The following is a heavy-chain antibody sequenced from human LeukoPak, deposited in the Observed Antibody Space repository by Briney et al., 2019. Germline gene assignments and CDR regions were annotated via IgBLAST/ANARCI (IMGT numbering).Heavy chain of an antibody. Sequence: GGSLRLSCAASGFTFSSYWMSWVRQAPGKGLEWVSVIYSGGSTYFADSVKGRFTIFRDNSKNTLYLQMNSLRAEDTAVYYCARDWVVWGQGTLVTVSS. J-gene: IGHJ4*02. CDR3: ARDWVV. D-gene: IGHD2-15*01. CDR2: IYSGGST. CDR1: GFTFSSYW. V-gene: IGHV3-66*01.